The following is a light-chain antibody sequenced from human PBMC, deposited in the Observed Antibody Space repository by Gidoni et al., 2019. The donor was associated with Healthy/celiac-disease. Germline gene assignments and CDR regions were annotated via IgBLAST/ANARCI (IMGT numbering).Light chain of an antibody. CDR2: GAS. CDR1: QRVSSSY. CDR3: QQYGSSPWT. V-gene: IGKV3-20*01. J-gene: IGKJ1*01. Sequence: EIVLTQSPGTLSLSPGERATLSCRASQRVSSSYLAWYQQKPGQAPRLLIYGASSRATGIPDRFSGSGSGTDFTLTSSRLEPEDFAVYYCQQYGSSPWTFGQGTKVEIK.